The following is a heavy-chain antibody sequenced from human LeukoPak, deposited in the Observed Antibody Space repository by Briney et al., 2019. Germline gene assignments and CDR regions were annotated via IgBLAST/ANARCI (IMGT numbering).Heavy chain of an antibody. D-gene: IGHD2-2*02. J-gene: IGHJ3*02. CDR3: ARDVLYPRNDAFDI. V-gene: IGHV4-59*12. CDR1: GGSISSYY. Sequence: SGTLSLTCTVSGGSISSYYWSWIRQPPGKGLEWIGYIYYSGSTNYNPSLKSRVTISVDTSKNQFSLKLSSVTAADTAVYYCARDVLYPRNDAFDIWGQGTMVTVSS. CDR2: IYYSGST.